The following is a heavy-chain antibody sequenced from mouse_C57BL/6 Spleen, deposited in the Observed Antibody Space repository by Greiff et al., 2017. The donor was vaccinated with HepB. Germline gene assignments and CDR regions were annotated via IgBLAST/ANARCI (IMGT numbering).Heavy chain of an antibody. Sequence: QVQLQESGPELVKPGASVKISCKASGYAFSSSWMNWVKQRPGKGLEWIGRIYPGDGDTNYNGKFKGKATLTADKSSSTAYMQLSSLTSEDSAVYFCARGGRFYDGYSFAYWGQGTLVTVSA. CDR2: IYPGDGDT. CDR3: ARGGRFYDGYSFAY. D-gene: IGHD2-3*01. J-gene: IGHJ3*01. CDR1: GYAFSSSW. V-gene: IGHV1-82*01.